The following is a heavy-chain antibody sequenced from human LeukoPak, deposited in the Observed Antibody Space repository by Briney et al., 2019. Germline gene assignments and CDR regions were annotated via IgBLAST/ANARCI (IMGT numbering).Heavy chain of an antibody. J-gene: IGHJ4*02. CDR1: GFKFNNYV. V-gene: IGHV3-23*01. CDR3: ARGPNSDFWSGYSNYFDF. D-gene: IGHD3-3*01. Sequence: GGSLRLSCVASGFKFNNYVMNWVRQAPGKGLEWVSGISDSGGSTHYAGSVKGRFTIFRDNSKNTLYLQMNNLGADDTAVYYCARGPNSDFWSGYSNYFDFWGQGTLVTASS. CDR2: ISDSGGST.